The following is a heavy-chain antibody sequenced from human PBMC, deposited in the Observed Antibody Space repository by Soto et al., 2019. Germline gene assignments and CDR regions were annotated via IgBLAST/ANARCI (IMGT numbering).Heavy chain of an antibody. CDR2: ISAYNGNT. CDR1: GYTFTSYG. Sequence: GASVKVSCKASGYTFTSYGISWVRQAPGQGLEWMGWISAYNGNTNYAQKLQGRVTMTTDTSTSTAYMELRSLRSDDTAVYYCARVRLPRATIFGVVGDRNYYYYGMDVWGQGTTVTVSS. J-gene: IGHJ6*02. V-gene: IGHV1-18*01. D-gene: IGHD3-3*01. CDR3: ARVRLPRATIFGVVGDRNYYYYGMDV.